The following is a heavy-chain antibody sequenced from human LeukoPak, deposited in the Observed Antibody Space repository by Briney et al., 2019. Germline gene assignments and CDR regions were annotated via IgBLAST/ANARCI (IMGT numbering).Heavy chain of an antibody. CDR1: GFTFTSSA. CDR3: ARDRSGSYYPWFDP. D-gene: IGHD1-26*01. J-gene: IGHJ5*02. CDR2: IVVGSGNT. V-gene: IGHV1-58*02. Sequence: ASVRVSCKASGFTFTSSAMQWVRQARGQRLEWIGWIVVGSGNTNYAQKFQERVTITRDMSTSTAYMELSSLRSEDTAVYYCARDRSGSYYPWFDPWGQGTLVTVSS.